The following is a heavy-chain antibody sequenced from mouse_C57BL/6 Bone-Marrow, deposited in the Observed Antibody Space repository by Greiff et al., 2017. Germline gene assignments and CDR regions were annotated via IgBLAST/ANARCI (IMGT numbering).Heavy chain of an antibody. V-gene: IGHV1-64*01. CDR1: GYTFTSYW. CDR3: ARLGFPFIYYYGSSYGAMDY. J-gene: IGHJ4*01. D-gene: IGHD1-1*01. Sequence: QVQLQQPGAELVKPGASVKLSCKASGYTFTSYWMHWVKQRPGQGLEWIGMIHPNSGSTNYNEKFKSKATLTVDKSSSTAYMQLSSLTSEYSAVYYCARLGFPFIYYYGSSYGAMDYWGQGTSVTVSS. CDR2: IHPNSGST.